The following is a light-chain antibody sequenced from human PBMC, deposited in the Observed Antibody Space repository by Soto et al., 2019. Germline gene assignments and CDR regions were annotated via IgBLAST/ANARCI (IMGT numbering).Light chain of an antibody. CDR3: QQCGSSPPT. CDR2: ATS. CDR1: QYFNTRY. Sequence: GFAQVAGTVSWCPVEISTLSCSSPQYFNTRYLAWYQQKSGRAPRLLIYATSSRATGIADRFSASGSGTDFTLTISSLAPEDFALYICQQCGSSPPTFGQGTKVDI. J-gene: IGKJ2*01. V-gene: IGKV3-20*01.